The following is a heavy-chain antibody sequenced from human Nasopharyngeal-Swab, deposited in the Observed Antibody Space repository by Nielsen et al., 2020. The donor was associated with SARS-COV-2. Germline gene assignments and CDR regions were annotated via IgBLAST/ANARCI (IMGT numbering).Heavy chain of an antibody. J-gene: IGHJ4*02. CDR2: TYRSGSESA. CDR1: GDSISSSDDY. CDR3: ARRIRRRGWYSHVYY. Sequence: PETLSLTCPVSGDSISSSDDYRGRLRQTPGNGLEWIVSTYRSGSESAYYNPSRKSRVTISIVPSKNLFSLILKSVTAADTAVYYCARRIRRRGWYSHVYYWVQGTLVTVSS. V-gene: IGHV4-39*07. D-gene: IGHD6-19*01.